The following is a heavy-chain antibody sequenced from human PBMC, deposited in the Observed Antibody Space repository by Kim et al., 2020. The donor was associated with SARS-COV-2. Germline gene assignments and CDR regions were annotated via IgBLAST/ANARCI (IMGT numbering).Heavy chain of an antibody. D-gene: IGHD1-26*01. V-gene: IGHV3-30*18. CDR3: AKGISGSYSN. CDR1: GFTFSSYG. Sequence: GGSLRLSCAASGFTFSSYGMHWVRQAPGKGLEWVAVISYDGSNKYYADSVKGRFTISRDNSKNTLYLQMNSLRAEDTAVYYCAKGISGSYSNWGQGTLVTVSS. CDR2: ISYDGSNK. J-gene: IGHJ4*02.